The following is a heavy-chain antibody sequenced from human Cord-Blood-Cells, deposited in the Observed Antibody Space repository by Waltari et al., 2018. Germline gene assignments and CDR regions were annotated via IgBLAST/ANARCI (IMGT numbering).Heavy chain of an antibody. D-gene: IGHD6-13*01. CDR3: ARDRVIEGYSSSWYWFDP. Sequence: EVQLVASGGGVVRPGGSLRLSCAASGFTFDDYGMSWVRQAPGPGLEWVSGSNWNVGITGYADAVKGRFTIARDNGKDSRYLQRNSLRAENTALYHCARDRVIEGYSSSWYWFDPWGQGTLVTVSS. J-gene: IGHJ5*02. CDR2: SNWNVGIT. V-gene: IGHV3-20*01. CDR1: GFTFDDYG.